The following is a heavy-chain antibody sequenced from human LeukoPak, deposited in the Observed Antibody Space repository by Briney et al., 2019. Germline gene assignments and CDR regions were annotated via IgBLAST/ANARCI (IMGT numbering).Heavy chain of an antibody. Sequence: ASVKVSCKASGYTLTDYYIHWVRQAPGQGLEWMGWINPNSGGTNYAQRFQGRVTMTRDTSISTLYMELSRLRSDDTAVYYCARDRDEGFDLWGRGTLVTVSS. CDR3: ARDRDEGFDL. CDR1: GYTLTDYY. V-gene: IGHV1-2*02. CDR2: INPNSGGT. J-gene: IGHJ2*01. D-gene: IGHD3-10*01.